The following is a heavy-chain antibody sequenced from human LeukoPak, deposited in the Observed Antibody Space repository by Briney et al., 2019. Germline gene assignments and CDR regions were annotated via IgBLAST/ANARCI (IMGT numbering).Heavy chain of an antibody. CDR1: GFTFSRYG. CDR2: ISYDGSNK. D-gene: IGHD1-26*01. V-gene: IGHV3-30*18. Sequence: GGSLRLSCAASGFTFSRYGMHWVRQAPGKGLEWVAVISYDGSNKYYADSVKGRFTISRDNSKNTLYLQMNSLRAEDTALYYCAKDTRPGSNNQWDYFDYWGQGTLVTVSS. CDR3: AKDTRPGSNNQWDYFDY. J-gene: IGHJ4*02.